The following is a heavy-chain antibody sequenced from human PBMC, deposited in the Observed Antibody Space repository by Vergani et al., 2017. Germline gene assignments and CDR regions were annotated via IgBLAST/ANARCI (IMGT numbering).Heavy chain of an antibody. CDR2: ITPFNGET. J-gene: IGHJ4*02. D-gene: IGHD3-10*01. Sequence: QMQLVQSGAEVRKTGSSVKVSCKASGYTFTYRYLHWVRQAPGQALEWMGWITPFNGETKYAQKFQDRVTITRDRSMSTAYMELSSLRSEDTAMYYCARWDPGLGSFDIWGQGILVTVSS. CDR3: ARWDPGLGSFDI. V-gene: IGHV1-45*02. CDR1: GYTFTYRY.